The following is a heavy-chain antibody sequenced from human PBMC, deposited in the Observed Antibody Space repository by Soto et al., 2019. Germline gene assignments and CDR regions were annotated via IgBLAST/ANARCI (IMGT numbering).Heavy chain of an antibody. CDR3: AREAYYEFLNWFDP. CDR1: GFTFSSYS. Sequence: PGGSLRLSCAASGFTFSSYSMNWVRQAPGKGLEWVSYISSSSSTIYYADSVKGRFTISRDNAKNSLYLQMNSLRDEDTAVYYCAREAYYEFLNWFDPWGQGTLVTVSS. D-gene: IGHD3-3*01. V-gene: IGHV3-48*02. J-gene: IGHJ5*02. CDR2: ISSSSSTI.